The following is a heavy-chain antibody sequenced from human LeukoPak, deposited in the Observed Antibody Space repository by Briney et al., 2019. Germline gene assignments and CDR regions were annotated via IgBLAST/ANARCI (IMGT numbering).Heavy chain of an antibody. V-gene: IGHV1-2*02. J-gene: IGHJ4*02. CDR2: IIPNSGDT. CDR3: TRGGWLVK. Sequence: GASVKVSCKASGYTFTDYYIHGVRQAPGQGLEWMGWIIPNSGDTSYAQKFQGRVTMTRDTSISSAYMELSRLRSDDTAVYYCTRGGWLVKWGQGTLVTVSS. CDR1: GYTFTDYY. D-gene: IGHD6-19*01.